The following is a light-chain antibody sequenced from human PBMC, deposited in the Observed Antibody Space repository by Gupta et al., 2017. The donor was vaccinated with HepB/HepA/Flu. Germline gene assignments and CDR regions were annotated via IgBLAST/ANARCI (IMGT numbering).Light chain of an antibody. V-gene: IGKV1-9*01. CDR2: GAS. Sequence: LPETQSPSFLSASVGDRVTITCRASQDISSYLAWYQQTPGTGPKLLIYGASTLQSGVPSRFSGSGSKTEFTLTISSLQPEDFATYNGQQFDKHPRTFGQGTKVEIK. J-gene: IGKJ1*01. CDR1: QDISSY. CDR3: QQFDKHPRT.